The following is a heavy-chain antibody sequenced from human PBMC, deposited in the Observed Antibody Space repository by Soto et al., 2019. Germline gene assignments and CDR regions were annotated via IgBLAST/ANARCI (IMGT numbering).Heavy chain of an antibody. CDR1: GNTVPNYA. CDR2: INGGNGNT. V-gene: IGHV1-3*01. D-gene: IGHD4-17*01. CDR3: ARGIKYGAYSRWFGP. Sequence: ASVKVSCKASGNTVPNYAIHWVRQAPGQRLEWMGWINGGNGNTYYSEHFQGRVTFTRDTSAGTVYMELSSLRSEDTAVYFCARGIKYGAYSRWFGPWGKGTLVTVSS. J-gene: IGHJ5*02.